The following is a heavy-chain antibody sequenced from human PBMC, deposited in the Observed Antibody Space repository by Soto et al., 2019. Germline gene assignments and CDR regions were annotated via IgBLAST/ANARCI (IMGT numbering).Heavy chain of an antibody. D-gene: IGHD3-10*01. CDR2: IWYDGSNK. CDR1: GFTFSSYG. V-gene: IGHV3-33*01. J-gene: IGHJ4*02. CDR3: ARSYGSGSYPDYYFDY. Sequence: GGSLRLSCAASGFTFSSYGMHWVRQAPGKGLEWVAVIWYDGSNKYYADSVKGRFTISRDNSKNTLYLQMNSLRAEDTAVYYCARSYGSGSYPDYYFDYWGQGTLVTVSS.